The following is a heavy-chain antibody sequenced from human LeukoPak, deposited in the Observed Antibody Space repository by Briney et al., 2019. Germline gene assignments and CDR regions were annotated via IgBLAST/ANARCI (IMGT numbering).Heavy chain of an antibody. CDR2: IYYSGST. CDR1: GGSISSGDYY. V-gene: IGHV4-61*08. J-gene: IGHJ6*02. Sequence: SSETLSLTCTVSGGSISSGDYYWSWIRQPPGKGLEWIGYIYYSGSTNYNPSLKSRVTTSVDTSKNQFSLKLSSVTAADTAVYYCARDLGSAYYYGMDVWGQGTTVTVSS. CDR3: ARDLGSAYYYGMDV.